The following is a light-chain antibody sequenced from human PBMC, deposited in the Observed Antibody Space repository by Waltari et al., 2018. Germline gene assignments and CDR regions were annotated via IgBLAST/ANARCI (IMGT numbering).Light chain of an antibody. CDR2: DTY. CDR3: QQFNVYPLT. V-gene: IGKV1-13*02. Sequence: QLTQFPASLSAFIGARVPITCRASQNIGGDLTWYQQRPGEPPRLLIYDTYTLQGGVPSRFSGGVSGTDYTLTISGLQPQDFATYYCQQFNVYPLTFGGGSKV. J-gene: IGKJ4*01. CDR1: QNIGGD.